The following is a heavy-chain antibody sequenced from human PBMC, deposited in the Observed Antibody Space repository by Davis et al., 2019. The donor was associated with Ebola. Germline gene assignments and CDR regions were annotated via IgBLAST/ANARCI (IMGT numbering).Heavy chain of an antibody. D-gene: IGHD2-2*02. V-gene: IGHV1-2*04. CDR2: INPNSGGT. CDR1: GYTFTGYY. CDR3: ARTRCDTIRGCWFDP. Sequence: ASVKVSCKASGYTFTGYYMNWVRQAPGQGLEWMGWINPNSGGTNYAQKFQGWVTMTTDTSTSTAYMELRSLSSDDTAVYYCARTRCDTIRGCWFDPWGQGTLVTVSS. J-gene: IGHJ5*02.